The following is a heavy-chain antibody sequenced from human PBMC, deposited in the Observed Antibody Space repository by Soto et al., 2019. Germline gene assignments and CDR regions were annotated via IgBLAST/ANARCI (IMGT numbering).Heavy chain of an antibody. Sequence: PGESLKISCKGSGYSFTSYWIGWVRQMPGKGLEWMGIIYPGDSDTRYSPSFQGQVTISADKSISTAYLQWSSLKASGTAMYYCARHERLDISYGSASHIDSWGQGTLVTVSS. CDR1: GYSFTSYW. CDR3: ARHERLDISYGSASHIDS. V-gene: IGHV5-51*01. J-gene: IGHJ5*01. D-gene: IGHD2-2*03. CDR2: IYPGDSDT.